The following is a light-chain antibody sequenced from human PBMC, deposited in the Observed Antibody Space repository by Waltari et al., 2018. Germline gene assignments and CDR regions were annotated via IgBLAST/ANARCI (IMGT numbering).Light chain of an antibody. CDR1: SSDVGCYNF. CDR2: DVT. V-gene: IGLV2-23*02. CDR3: CSYASTTWV. J-gene: IGLJ3*02. Sequence: QSALTQPASVSGSPGLSITISCPGTSSDVGCYNFVCWYQQHPGKAPKLMIYDVTKRPSGVSNRFSGYKSGNTASLTISGLQAGDEADYYCCSYASTTWVFGGGTKLTVL.